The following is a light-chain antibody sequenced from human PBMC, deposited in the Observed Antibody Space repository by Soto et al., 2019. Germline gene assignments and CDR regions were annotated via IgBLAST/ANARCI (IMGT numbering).Light chain of an antibody. Sequence: SYELTQPPSVSVSPGQTARITCSGDALPKQYAYWYQQKPGQAPVLVIYKDSERPSGIPERFSGSSSGTTVTLTISGVQAEDEADYYCQLADSSGTKGVFGGGTKLTVL. CDR1: ALPKQY. CDR3: QLADSSGTKGV. J-gene: IGLJ2*01. CDR2: KDS. V-gene: IGLV3-25*03.